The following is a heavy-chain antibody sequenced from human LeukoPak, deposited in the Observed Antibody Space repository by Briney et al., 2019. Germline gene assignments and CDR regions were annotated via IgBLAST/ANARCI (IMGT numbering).Heavy chain of an antibody. CDR3: AQKQLWLGAFDY. CDR2: IYYSGST. CDR1: GGSISSYY. D-gene: IGHD5-18*01. V-gene: IGHV4-59*08. J-gene: IGHJ4*02. Sequence: SETLSLTCTASGGSISSYYWSWIRRPPGKGLEWIGYIYYSGSTNYNPSLKSRVTISVDTSKNQFSLKLSSVTAADTAVYYCAQKQLWLGAFDYWGQGTLVTVSS.